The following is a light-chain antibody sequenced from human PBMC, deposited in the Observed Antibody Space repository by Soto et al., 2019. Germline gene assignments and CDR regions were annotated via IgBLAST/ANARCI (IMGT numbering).Light chain of an antibody. CDR1: STDLDSYHR. CDR2: EVS. CDR3: CSYVGSHTGV. Sequence: QSALTQPRSVSGSPGQSVTISCTGTSTDLDSYHRVSWYQKPPGTAPKLMIYEVSKRPSGVPDRFSGLKSGDTASLTISGLQAEDEADYYCCSYVGSHTGVFGTGTKVTVL. V-gene: IGLV2-18*02. J-gene: IGLJ1*01.